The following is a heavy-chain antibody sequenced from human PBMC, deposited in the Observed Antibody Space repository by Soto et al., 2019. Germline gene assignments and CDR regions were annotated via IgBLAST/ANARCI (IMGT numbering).Heavy chain of an antibody. CDR1: GFTFSSYA. V-gene: IGHV3-30-3*01. CDR3: ARPDYGSGSYPAY. CDR2: ISYDGSNK. J-gene: IGHJ4*02. Sequence: QVQLVESGGGVVQPGRSLRLSCAASGFTFSSYAMQWVRQAPGKGLEWVAVISYDGSNKYYADSVKGRLTISRDNSTNTLYLQMNSLRAEDTAVYYCARPDYGSGSYPAYWGQGTLVTVSS. D-gene: IGHD3-10*01.